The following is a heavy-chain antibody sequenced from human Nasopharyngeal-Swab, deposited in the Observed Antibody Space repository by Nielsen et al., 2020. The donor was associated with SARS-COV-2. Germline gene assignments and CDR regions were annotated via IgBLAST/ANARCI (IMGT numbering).Heavy chain of an antibody. V-gene: IGHV3-49*03. CDR3: ARDWGPGYSNTWHYLDY. CDR1: GFTFGDYV. J-gene: IGHJ4*02. Sequence: GGSLRLSCTASGFTFGDYVMTWFRQAPGKGLEWVGFIRSKAYGGTTEYAASVKGRFSISRDDSKRIAYLQMNSLKTEDTAVYYCARDWGPGYSNTWHYLDYWGQGTLVTVSS. CDR2: IRSKAYGGTT. D-gene: IGHD6-13*01.